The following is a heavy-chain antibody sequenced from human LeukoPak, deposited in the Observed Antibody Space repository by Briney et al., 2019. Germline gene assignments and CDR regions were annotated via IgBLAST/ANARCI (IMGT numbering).Heavy chain of an antibody. CDR3: AKEYSSSSDY. Sequence: GSLRLSCAASGFTFSDYYMSWIRQAPGKGLEWVSYISSRDSIIWYADSVKGRFTVSRDNSKNTLYLQMNSLRAEDTAVYYCAKEYSSSSDYWGQGTLVTVSS. D-gene: IGHD6-6*01. CDR1: GFTFSDYY. V-gene: IGHV3-11*01. CDR2: ISSRDSII. J-gene: IGHJ4*02.